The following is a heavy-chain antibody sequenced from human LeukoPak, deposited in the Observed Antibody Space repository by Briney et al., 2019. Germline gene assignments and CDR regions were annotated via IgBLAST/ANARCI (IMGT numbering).Heavy chain of an antibody. CDR2: ISGSGGST. Sequence: GGSLRLSCAASGFTFSSYAMGWVRQAPGKGLEWVSVISGSGGSTYYADSVKGRFTISRDNSKNTLYLQMNSLRAEDTAVYYCAKDASPNPMPLFDYWGQGTLVTVSS. CDR1: GFTFSSYA. D-gene: IGHD2-2*01. V-gene: IGHV3-23*01. J-gene: IGHJ4*02. CDR3: AKDASPNPMPLFDY.